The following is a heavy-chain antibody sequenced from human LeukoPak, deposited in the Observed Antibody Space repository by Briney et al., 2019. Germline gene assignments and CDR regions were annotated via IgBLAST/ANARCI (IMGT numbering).Heavy chain of an antibody. J-gene: IGHJ4*02. V-gene: IGHV4-34*01. Sequence: SETLSLTCTVSGGSISSYYWSWIRQPPGKGLEWIGEINHSGSTNYNPSLKSRVTISVDTSKNQFSLKLSSVTAADTAVYYCARGFDIVVVPAAEPKYYFDYWGQGTLVTVSS. CDR2: INHSGST. D-gene: IGHD2-2*01. CDR1: GGSISSYY. CDR3: ARGFDIVVVPAAEPKYYFDY.